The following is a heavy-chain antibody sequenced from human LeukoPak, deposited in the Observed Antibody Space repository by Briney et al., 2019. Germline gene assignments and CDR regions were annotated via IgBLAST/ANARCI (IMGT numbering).Heavy chain of an antibody. CDR1: GYIFTTYW. CDR3: VTGPDWRFDY. Sequence: GESLKISCKASGYIFTTYWIGWVRQMPGKGLEWMGIIYPGDSDTRYSPSFQGQVTISADKSISTTYLQWSSLKASDTAMYYCVTGPDWRFDYWGQGTLVTVSS. D-gene: IGHD3/OR15-3a*01. J-gene: IGHJ4*02. V-gene: IGHV5-51*01. CDR2: IYPGDSDT.